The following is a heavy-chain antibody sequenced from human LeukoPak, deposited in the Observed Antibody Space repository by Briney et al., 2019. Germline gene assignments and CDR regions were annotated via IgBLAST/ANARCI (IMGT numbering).Heavy chain of an antibody. CDR1: GGSISSSSYY. D-gene: IGHD1-7*01. CDR3: ARLRGYGPYSNWNYEGGYYFDY. J-gene: IGHJ4*02. Sequence: SETLSLTCTVSGGSISSSSYYWGWIRQPPGKGLEWIGSIYYSGSTYYNPSLKSRVTISVDTSKNQFSLKLSSVTAADTAVYYCARLRGYGPYSNWNYEGGYYFDYWGQGTLVTVSS. V-gene: IGHV4-39*01. CDR2: IYYSGST.